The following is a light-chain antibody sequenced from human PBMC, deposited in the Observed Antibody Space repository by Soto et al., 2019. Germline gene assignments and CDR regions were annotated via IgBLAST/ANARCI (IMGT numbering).Light chain of an antibody. J-gene: IGKJ4*01. Sequence: EIVLTQSPATLSLSPGERATLSRRASQSVSSYLAWYQQKPGQAPRLLIYDASNRATGIPARFSGSGSGTDFTLTISSLEPEDFAVYYCQQHNNWPPLTFGRGTKVEIK. V-gene: IGKV3-11*01. CDR1: QSVSSY. CDR3: QQHNNWPPLT. CDR2: DAS.